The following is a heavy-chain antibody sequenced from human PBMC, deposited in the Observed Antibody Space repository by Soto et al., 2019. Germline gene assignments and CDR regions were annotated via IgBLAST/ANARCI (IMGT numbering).Heavy chain of an antibody. CDR3: VHRAGIDGNWNGGYFDY. D-gene: IGHD1-1*01. CDR1: GFSLSARPVA. Sequence: QITLTESGPTRVKPTQTLTLTCTFSGFSLSARPVAVGWIRQPPGKALERLALIYWDDDKRYSPSLMSRLTITKDTSKNQVVLTMTNMDPLDTAIYYCVHRAGIDGNWNGGYFDYWGQGALVTVSS. V-gene: IGHV2-5*02. CDR2: IYWDDDK. J-gene: IGHJ4*02.